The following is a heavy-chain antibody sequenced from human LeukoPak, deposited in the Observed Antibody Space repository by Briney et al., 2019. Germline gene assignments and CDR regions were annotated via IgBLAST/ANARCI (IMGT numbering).Heavy chain of an antibody. V-gene: IGHV1-69*13. CDR2: IIPICGTA. CDR3: AGSPRAMAIFDY. Sequence: SVKVSCKASGGTFSSYAISWVRQAPGQGLEWMGGIIPICGTANYAQKFQGRVTITADESTSTAYMELSSLRSEDTAVYYCAGSPRAMAIFDYWGQGTLVTVSS. CDR1: GGTFSSYA. D-gene: IGHD5-18*01. J-gene: IGHJ4*02.